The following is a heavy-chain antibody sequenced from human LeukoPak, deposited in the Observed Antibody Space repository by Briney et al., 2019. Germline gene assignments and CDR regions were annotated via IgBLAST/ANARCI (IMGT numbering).Heavy chain of an antibody. D-gene: IGHD2-15*01. Sequence: GGSLRLSCAATGFTFSSYAMCWVRQAPGKGLEWVSAISGSGGSTYYADSVKGRFTISRDNSKNTLYLQMNSLRAEDTAVYYCAKGTEWWNDYFDYWGQGTLVTVSS. J-gene: IGHJ4*02. CDR3: AKGTEWWNDYFDY. CDR2: ISGSGGST. V-gene: IGHV3-23*01. CDR1: GFTFSSYA.